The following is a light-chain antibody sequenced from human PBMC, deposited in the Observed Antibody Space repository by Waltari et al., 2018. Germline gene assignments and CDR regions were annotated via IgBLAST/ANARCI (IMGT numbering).Light chain of an antibody. CDR3: CSFTATHTLL. V-gene: IGLV2-14*03. J-gene: IGLJ2*01. Sequence: QSALTQPASVSGSPGQSITISCTGTNNDVGASKFVSWYQQHPGRAPQLMIHDVTERPSGSSYLFSGSKSANTASLTISGLLPEDEAIYYCCSFTATHTLLFGGGTTVTVL. CDR1: NNDVGASKF. CDR2: DVT.